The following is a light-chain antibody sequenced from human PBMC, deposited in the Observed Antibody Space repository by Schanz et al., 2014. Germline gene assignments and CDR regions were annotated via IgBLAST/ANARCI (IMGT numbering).Light chain of an antibody. Sequence: DIQMTQSPSSLSASVGDRVTITCRASPSISSYLNWYQQKPGKAPKLLIYAASTLQSGVPSRFSGSGSGTDFTLTISSLQPEDFATYYCQQSYSTVIFTFGQGTKLEIK. J-gene: IGKJ2*01. V-gene: IGKV1-39*01. CDR3: QQSYSTVIFT. CDR1: PSISSY. CDR2: AAS.